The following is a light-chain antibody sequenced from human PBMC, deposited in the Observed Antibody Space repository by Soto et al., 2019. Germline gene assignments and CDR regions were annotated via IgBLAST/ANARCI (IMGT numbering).Light chain of an antibody. CDR2: SAS. Sequence: DIQMTQSPASLSASVGDRVTITCRASESISKNLNWYQHKVGKAPQLLIYSASDSQGGVPSRFSGSGSGTDFTPIISGLQPEDFATYYCQQSYISPYTFGQGTKLEIK. V-gene: IGKV1-39*01. CDR1: ESISKN. CDR3: QQSYISPYT. J-gene: IGKJ2*01.